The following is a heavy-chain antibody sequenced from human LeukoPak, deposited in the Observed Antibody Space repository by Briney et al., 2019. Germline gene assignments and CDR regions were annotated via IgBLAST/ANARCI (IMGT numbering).Heavy chain of an antibody. D-gene: IGHD4-17*01. CDR2: INSDSSTI. CDR3: AARTVTVRYNWFDP. CDR1: GFTFSSYS. Sequence: HPGGSLRLSCAASGFTFSSYSLNWVRQAPGKGLEWVSYINSDSSTIYYADSVKGRFTISRDNAKNSLYLQMNSLRAEDTAVYYCAARTVTVRYNWFDPWGQGTLVTVSS. J-gene: IGHJ5*02. V-gene: IGHV3-48*01.